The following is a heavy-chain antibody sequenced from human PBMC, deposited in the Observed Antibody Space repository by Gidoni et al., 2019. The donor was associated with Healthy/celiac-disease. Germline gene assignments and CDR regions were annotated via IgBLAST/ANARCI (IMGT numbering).Heavy chain of an antibody. J-gene: IGHJ6*02. CDR2: IYHSGST. Sequence: QVQLQESGPGLVKPSETLSLTCTVSGYSISSGYYWGWIRQPPGKGLEWIGSIYHSGSTYYTPSLKRRVTISVDTSKNQFSLKLSSVTAADTALYYCARETYYDFWSGYYYYGMDVWGQGTTVTVSS. CDR3: ARETYYDFWSGYYYYGMDV. V-gene: IGHV4-38-2*02. D-gene: IGHD3-3*01. CDR1: GYSISSGYY.